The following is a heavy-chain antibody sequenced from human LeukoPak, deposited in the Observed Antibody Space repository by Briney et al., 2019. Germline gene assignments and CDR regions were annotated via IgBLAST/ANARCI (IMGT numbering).Heavy chain of an antibody. CDR2: IYTSGST. Sequence: SQTLSLTCTVSGGFISSGSYYWSWIRQPAGKGLEWIGRIYTSGSTNYNPSLKSRVTISVDTSKNQFSLKLSSVTAADTAVYYCARQSPPGAAAEDDYWGQGTLVTVSS. D-gene: IGHD6-13*01. V-gene: IGHV4-61*02. CDR3: ARQSPPGAAAEDDY. CDR1: GGFISSGSYY. J-gene: IGHJ4*02.